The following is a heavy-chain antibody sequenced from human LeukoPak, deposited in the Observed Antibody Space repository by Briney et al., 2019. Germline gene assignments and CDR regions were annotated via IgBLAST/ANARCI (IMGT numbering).Heavy chain of an antibody. J-gene: IGHJ6*03. Sequence: SETLSLTCAVYGGSFSGYYWSWIRQPPGKGLEWIGEINHSGSTNYNPSLKSRVTISVDTSKNQFSLKLSSVTAADTAVYYCARSSIVGATDYYYMDVWGKGTTVTVSS. CDR2: INHSGST. CDR3: ARSSIVGATDYYYMDV. D-gene: IGHD1-26*01. V-gene: IGHV4-34*01. CDR1: GGSFSGYY.